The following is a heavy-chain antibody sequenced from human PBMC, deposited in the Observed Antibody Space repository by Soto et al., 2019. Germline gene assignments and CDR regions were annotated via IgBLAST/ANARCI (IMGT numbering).Heavy chain of an antibody. D-gene: IGHD2-21*02. J-gene: IGHJ6*02. Sequence: SETLSLTCAVYGGSFSGYYWSWIRQPPGTGMEWSGEINHSGSTNYNPSLKSRVTISVDTSKNQFSLKLSSVTAADTAVYYCARGLRVSTKKWLRQEVVTVRGYGMDVRGQGTTVTVPS. V-gene: IGHV4-34*01. CDR1: GGSFSGYY. CDR2: INHSGST. CDR3: ARGLRVSTKKWLRQEVVTVRGYGMDV.